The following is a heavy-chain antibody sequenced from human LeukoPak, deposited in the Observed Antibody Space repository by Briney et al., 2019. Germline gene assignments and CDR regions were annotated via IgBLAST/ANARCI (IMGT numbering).Heavy chain of an antibody. CDR2: ISSSGSTI. CDR1: GFTFSSYE. CDR3: AELGITMIGGV. Sequence: GGSLRLSCAASGFTFSSYEMNWVRQAPGKGLEWVSYISSSGSTIYYADSVKGRFTISRDNAKNLLYLQMNSLRAEDTAVYYCAELGITMIGGVWGKGTTVTISS. V-gene: IGHV3-48*03. D-gene: IGHD3-10*02. J-gene: IGHJ6*04.